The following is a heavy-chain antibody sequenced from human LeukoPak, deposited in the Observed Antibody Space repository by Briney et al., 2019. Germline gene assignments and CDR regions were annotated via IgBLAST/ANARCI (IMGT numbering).Heavy chain of an antibody. CDR2: IIPILGIA. CDR3: AKRLRDGYNVAVDY. D-gene: IGHD5-24*01. Sequence: ASVKVSCKASGGTFSSYTISWVRQAPGRGLEWMGRIIPILGIANCAQKFQGRVTITADKSTSTAYMELSSLRSEDTAVYYCAKRLRDGYNVAVDYWGQGTLVTVSS. CDR1: GGTFSSYT. J-gene: IGHJ4*02. V-gene: IGHV1-69*02.